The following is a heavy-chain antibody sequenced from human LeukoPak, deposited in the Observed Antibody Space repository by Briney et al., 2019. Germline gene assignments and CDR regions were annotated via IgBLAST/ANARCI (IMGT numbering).Heavy chain of an antibody. V-gene: IGHV3-53*01. CDR1: GFDVNDNF. CDR2: IYASGGA. CDR3: VRRHDY. Sequence: GGSLRLSCVASGFDVNDNFMIWVRQAPGQGLEWISIIYASGGAYHAESVKGRFSAFRDTSKDTIFLQMNNLRAGDTAMYYCVRRHDYWGQGTLVTVSS. J-gene: IGHJ4*02.